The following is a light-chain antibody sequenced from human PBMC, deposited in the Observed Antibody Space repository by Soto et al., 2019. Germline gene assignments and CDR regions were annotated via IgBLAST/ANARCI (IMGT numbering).Light chain of an antibody. CDR1: QSFLSSSNNKNY. CDR2: WAF. J-gene: IGKJ4*01. Sequence: DILMTQSPDSLSVSLGERATINCKSSQSFLSSSNNKNYLSWYQQKPGQPPKLLIYWAFTRESGVPDRFSGSGSGTDFTLTISSLQAEDVAVYYCQQYYSAPLTFGGGTKVDIK. CDR3: QQYYSAPLT. V-gene: IGKV4-1*01.